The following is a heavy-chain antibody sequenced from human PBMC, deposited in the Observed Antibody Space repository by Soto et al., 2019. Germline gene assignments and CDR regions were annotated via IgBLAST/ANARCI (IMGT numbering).Heavy chain of an antibody. CDR1: GGSISSGDYY. J-gene: IGHJ6*02. D-gene: IGHD5-18*01. CDR2: IYYSGTT. Sequence: SETLSLICTVSGGSISSGDYYWSWIRQPPGKGLEWIGYIYYSGTTYYNPSLKSRVTISVDTSKNQFSLKVSSVTAADTAVYYCARALIQLWPHYYYGMDVWGQGTTVTVSS. CDR3: ARALIQLWPHYYYGMDV. V-gene: IGHV4-30-4*01.